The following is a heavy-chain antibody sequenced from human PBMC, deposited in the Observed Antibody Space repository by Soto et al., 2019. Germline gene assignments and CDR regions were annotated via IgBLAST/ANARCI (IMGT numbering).Heavy chain of an antibody. D-gene: IGHD2-15*01. V-gene: IGHV3-48*03. Sequence: EVQLVESGGGLVQPGGSLRLSCAASGFTFSSYEMNWVRQAPGKGLEWVSYISSSGSTIYYADSVKGRFTISRDNAKNSLYLQMNSLRAEDTTVYYCARGGGLLEFYYYYCMDVWGQGTTVTVSS. J-gene: IGHJ6*02. CDR2: ISSSGSTI. CDR3: ARGGGLLEFYYYYCMDV. CDR1: GFTFSSYE.